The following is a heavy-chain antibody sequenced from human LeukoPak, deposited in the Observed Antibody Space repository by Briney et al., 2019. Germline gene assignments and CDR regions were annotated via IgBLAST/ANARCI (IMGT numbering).Heavy chain of an antibody. V-gene: IGHV3-7*01. J-gene: IGHJ4*02. CDR1: GFTFSDYW. CDR2: MKHDGSEK. Sequence: PGGSLRLSCAASGFTFSDYWMSWFRQAPGKGLEWVANMKHDGSEKYYVDSVKGRFTISRDNAKNSLFLQMNSLRAEDTALYYCAREGESSGYYSDYWGQGTLVTVSS. D-gene: IGHD3-22*01. CDR3: AREGESSGYYSDY.